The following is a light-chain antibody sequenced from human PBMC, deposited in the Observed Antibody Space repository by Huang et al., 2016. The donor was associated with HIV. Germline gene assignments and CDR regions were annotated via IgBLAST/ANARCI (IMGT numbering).Light chain of an antibody. V-gene: IGKV4-1*01. J-gene: IGKJ3*01. Sequence: DIVMTQSPDSLAVSLGERATINCKSSQSVLYSSNNKTYLAWYQQKPGQPPKLLIYWASTREYGVPDRFSGSGSGTDFTLTISSLQAEDVAVYYCQQYYSTPFTFGPGTKVDIK. CDR1: QSVLYSSNNKTY. CDR3: QQYYSTPFT. CDR2: WAS.